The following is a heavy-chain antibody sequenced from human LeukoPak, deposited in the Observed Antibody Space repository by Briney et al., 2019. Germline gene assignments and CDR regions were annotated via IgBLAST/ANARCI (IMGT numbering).Heavy chain of an antibody. CDR1: GGSISSGGYY. J-gene: IGHJ3*02. CDR3: ARDAITMVRGVPIWNAFDI. V-gene: IGHV4-31*03. D-gene: IGHD3-10*01. Sequence: SETLSLTCTVSGGSISSGGYYWSWIRQHPGKGLEWIGYIYYSGSTYYNPSLKSRVTISVDTSKNQFSLKLSSVTAADTAVYYCARDAITMVRGVPIWNAFDIWGQGTMVTVSS. CDR2: IYYSGST.